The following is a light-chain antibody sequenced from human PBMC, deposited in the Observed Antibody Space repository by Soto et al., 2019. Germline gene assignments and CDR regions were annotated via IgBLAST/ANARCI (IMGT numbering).Light chain of an antibody. CDR3: QQYSNLPLT. Sequence: EIVLTQSPGTLSLSPGERATLSCRASQSVSGSRLAWYQQKPGLGPRVLVYGASSRAPGIPDRFSGSGSGTDFTLTISRLEPEDFAVYYCQQYSNLPLTFGGGTKVDIK. CDR2: GAS. V-gene: IGKV3-20*01. J-gene: IGKJ4*01. CDR1: QSVSGSR.